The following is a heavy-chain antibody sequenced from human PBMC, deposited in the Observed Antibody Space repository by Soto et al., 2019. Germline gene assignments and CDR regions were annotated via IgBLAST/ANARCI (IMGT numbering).Heavy chain of an antibody. D-gene: IGHD1-26*01. CDR2: INIGNGNT. CDR1: GYTFTNYP. J-gene: IGHJ4*02. Sequence: QVPLVQSGAEEKKSGASVKVSCKASGYTFTNYPIHWVRQAPGQRLEWMGWINIGNGNTKYSQKFQDRVTITRDTSASTAYMELFSLRSEDTAVYYCARCLGPYYFEYWGQGTLVTVSP. CDR3: ARCLGPYYFEY. V-gene: IGHV1-3*04.